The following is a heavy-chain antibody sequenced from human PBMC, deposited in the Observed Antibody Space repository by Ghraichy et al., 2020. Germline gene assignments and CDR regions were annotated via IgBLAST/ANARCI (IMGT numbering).Heavy chain of an antibody. Sequence: ASVKVSCKASGYTFTAYCVDWVRQAPGQGLEWMGWINPNSGGTNYAQKFQGRVTMTRDTSISTAYMELSSLRSDDTAVYYCAAHYNILTGYYDTLNDAFDIWGQGTMVTVSS. V-gene: IGHV1-2*02. J-gene: IGHJ3*02. D-gene: IGHD3-9*01. CDR3: AAHYNILTGYYDTLNDAFDI. CDR2: INPNSGGT. CDR1: GYTFTAYC.